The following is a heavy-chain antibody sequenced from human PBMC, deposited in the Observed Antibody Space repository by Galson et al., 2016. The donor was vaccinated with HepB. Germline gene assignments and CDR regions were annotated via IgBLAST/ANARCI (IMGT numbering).Heavy chain of an antibody. CDR1: GFTFSNYA. Sequence: SLRLSCAASGFTFSNYAMHWVRQAPGKGLEWVAVIWYDGSNDYYAESVKGRLTISRDNSKNTLYLQMNSLRAEDTAVYYCASGGKYSSAEYWGQGTLVTVSS. V-gene: IGHV3-33*01. CDR3: ASGGKYSSAEY. CDR2: IWYDGSND. J-gene: IGHJ4*02. D-gene: IGHD6-19*01.